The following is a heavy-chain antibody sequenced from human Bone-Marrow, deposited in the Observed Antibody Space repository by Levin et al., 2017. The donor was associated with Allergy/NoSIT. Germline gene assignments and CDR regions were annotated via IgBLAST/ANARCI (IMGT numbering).Heavy chain of an antibody. D-gene: IGHD5-12*01. CDR1: GFTIATFS. J-gene: IGHJ6*02. CDR3: ARDRASDYDSDYGLAV. Sequence: PGGSLRLSCVASGFTIATFSMSWVRQAPGKGLEWVANIAQDGNEKYNVDSVKGRFTISRDNVKNSLFLQMHSLIAEDTALYYCARDRASDYDSDYGLAVWGQGTTVTVSS. CDR2: IAQDGNEK. V-gene: IGHV3-7*01.